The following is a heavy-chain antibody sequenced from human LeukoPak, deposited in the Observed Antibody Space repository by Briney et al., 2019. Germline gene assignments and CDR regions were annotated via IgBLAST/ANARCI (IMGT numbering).Heavy chain of an antibody. CDR3: AREAMYSYGNNFDY. J-gene: IGHJ4*02. CDR2: IYYSGST. D-gene: IGHD5-18*01. Sequence: SETLSLTCTVSGGSVSSGSYYWSWIRRPPGKGLEWIGYIYYSGSTNYNPSLKSRVTISVDTSKNQFSLKLSSVTAADTAVYHCAREAMYSYGNNFDYWGQGTLVTVSS. CDR1: GGSVSSGSYY. V-gene: IGHV4-61*01.